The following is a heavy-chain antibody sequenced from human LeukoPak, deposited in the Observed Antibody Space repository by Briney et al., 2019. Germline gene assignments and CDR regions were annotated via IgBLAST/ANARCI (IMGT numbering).Heavy chain of an antibody. D-gene: IGHD3-22*01. Sequence: SVKVSCKASGGTFSSYAISWVRQAPGQGLEWMGGIIPIFGTANYAQKFQGRVTITADKSTSTAYMELSSLRSEDTAVYYCARGASYYYDSSGYYYFVYWGQGTLVTVSS. CDR3: ARGASYYYDSSGYYYFVY. CDR2: IIPIFGTA. V-gene: IGHV1-69*06. J-gene: IGHJ4*02. CDR1: GGTFSSYA.